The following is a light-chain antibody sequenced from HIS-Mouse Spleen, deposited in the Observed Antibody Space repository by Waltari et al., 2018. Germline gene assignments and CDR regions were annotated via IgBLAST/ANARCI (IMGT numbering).Light chain of an antibody. V-gene: IGLV5-45*02. CDR1: SDINVGTYR. CDR2: YKSDSDK. Sequence: QAVLTQPSSLSASPGASASLTCTLRSDINVGTYRIYWYQQKPGSPPQYLLRYKSDSDKQQGSGVPGRFSGSKDASANAGILLISGLQSEDEADYYCMIWHSSAWVFGGGTKLTVL. J-gene: IGLJ3*02. CDR3: MIWHSSAWV.